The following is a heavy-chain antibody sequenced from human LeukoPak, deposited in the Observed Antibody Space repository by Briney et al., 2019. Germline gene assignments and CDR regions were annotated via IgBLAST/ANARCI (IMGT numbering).Heavy chain of an antibody. Sequence: GGSLRLSCAASGFSVITNDMTWVRQAPGKGLEWVSVLYSDGNTKYADSVQGRFTISRDNSKNTLYLEMNSLSPDDTAVYYCARGVEPLAANTLAYWGQGSLVTVSS. D-gene: IGHD1-14*01. V-gene: IGHV3-53*01. CDR1: GFSVITND. CDR2: LYSDGNT. J-gene: IGHJ4*02. CDR3: ARGVEPLAANTLAY.